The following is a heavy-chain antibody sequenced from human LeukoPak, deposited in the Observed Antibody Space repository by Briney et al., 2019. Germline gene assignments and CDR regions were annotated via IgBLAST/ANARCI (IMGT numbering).Heavy chain of an antibody. CDR3: ARQPSSGWLYNWFGP. V-gene: IGHV4-39*01. CDR1: GGSISSSSYY. CDR2: IYYSGST. J-gene: IGHJ5*02. Sequence: PSETLSLTCTVSGGSISSSSYYWGWIRQPPGKGLEWIGSIYYSGSTYYNPSLKSRVTISVDTSKNQFSLKLSSVTAADTSVYYCARQPSSGWLYNWFGPWGQGTLVTVSS. D-gene: IGHD6-19*01.